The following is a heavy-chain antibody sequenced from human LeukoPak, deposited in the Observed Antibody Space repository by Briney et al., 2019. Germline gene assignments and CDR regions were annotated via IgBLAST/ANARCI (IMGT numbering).Heavy chain of an antibody. J-gene: IGHJ4*02. CDR2: INHSGST. CDR1: GGSFSGYY. Sequence: SETLSLTCAVYGGSFSGYYWSWIRQPPGKGLEWIGEINHSGSTNYNPSLKSRVTISVDTSKNQFSLKLNSVTAADTAVYYCARVRYFDWALDYWGQGTLVTVSS. CDR3: ARVRYFDWALDY. D-gene: IGHD3-9*01. V-gene: IGHV4-34*01.